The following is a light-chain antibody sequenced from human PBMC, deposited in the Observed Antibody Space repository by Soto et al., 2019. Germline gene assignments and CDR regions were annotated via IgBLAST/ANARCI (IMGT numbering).Light chain of an antibody. CDR2: DVS. Sequence: QSALTQPASVSGSPGQSITISCTGTSSDVGSYNYVSWYQQHPGKAPKVMIYDVSNRPSGVSYRFSGSKSGNTASLTISGLQAEDEADYYCSPYTTSSTYVFGTGTKVTVL. CDR1: SSDVGSYNY. V-gene: IGLV2-14*01. CDR3: SPYTTSSTYV. J-gene: IGLJ1*01.